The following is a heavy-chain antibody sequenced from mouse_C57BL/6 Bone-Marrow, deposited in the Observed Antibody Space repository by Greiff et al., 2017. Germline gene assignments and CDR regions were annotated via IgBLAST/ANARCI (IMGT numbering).Heavy chain of an antibody. D-gene: IGHD1-1*01. Sequence: QVQLQQSGAELVRPGASVTLSCKASGYTFTDYEMHWVKQTPVHGLEWIGAIDPETGGTAYNQKFKGKAILTADKSSSTAYMELRSLTSEDSAVYYCTRRESDYYGSSLYYFDYWGQGTTLTVSS. CDR2: IDPETGGT. V-gene: IGHV1-15*01. J-gene: IGHJ2*01. CDR3: TRRESDYYGSSLYYFDY. CDR1: GYTFTDYE.